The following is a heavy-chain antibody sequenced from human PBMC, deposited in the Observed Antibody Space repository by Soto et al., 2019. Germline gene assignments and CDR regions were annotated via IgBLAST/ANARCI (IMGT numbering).Heavy chain of an antibody. V-gene: IGHV3-23*01. J-gene: IGHJ4*02. CDR2: ITSGGGT. Sequence: GGSLRLSCAASGFTFSSCAMSWVRQAPGKGLEWVSSITSGGGTYYADFVKGRFTISRDNSRNTLSLQMDSLRAEDTAVYYCATRNYYDTSGYYYWYYFDFWGQGVLVTVSS. CDR1: GFTFSSCA. CDR3: ATRNYYDTSGYYYWYYFDF. D-gene: IGHD3-22*01.